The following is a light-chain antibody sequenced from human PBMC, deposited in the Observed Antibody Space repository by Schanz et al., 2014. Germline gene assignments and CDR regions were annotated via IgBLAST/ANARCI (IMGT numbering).Light chain of an antibody. CDR1: TGAVTSGHY. V-gene: IGLV7-46*01. CDR2: DTS. J-gene: IGLJ3*02. Sequence: QAVVSQEPSLTVSPGGTVTLTCGSSTGAVTSGHYPHWFQQKPGQAPTTLIYDTSNTHSWTPARFAGSLLGGKAALTLSGAQPADEAEYYCFLSYNDLWVFGGGTKLTVL. CDR3: FLSYNDLWV.